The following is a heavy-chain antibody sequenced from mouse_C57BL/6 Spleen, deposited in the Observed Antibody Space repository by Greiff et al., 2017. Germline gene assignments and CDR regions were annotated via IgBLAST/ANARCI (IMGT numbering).Heavy chain of an antibody. Sequence: EVQLVESGGGLVKPGGSLKLSCAASGFTFSSYAMSWVRQTPEKRLEWVATISDGGSYTYYPDNVKGRFTISRDNAKNNLYLQMSHLKSEDTAMYYCARDSSGYSGYFDYWGQGTTLTVSS. CDR2: ISDGGSYT. CDR3: ARDSSGYSGYFDY. V-gene: IGHV5-4*01. D-gene: IGHD3-2*02. J-gene: IGHJ2*01. CDR1: GFTFSSYA.